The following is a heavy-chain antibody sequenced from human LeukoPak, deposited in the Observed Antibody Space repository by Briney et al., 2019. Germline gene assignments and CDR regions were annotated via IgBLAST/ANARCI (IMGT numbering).Heavy chain of an antibody. J-gene: IGHJ3*02. D-gene: IGHD4-23*01. CDR3: ARGFSGGGMAFDI. Sequence: SETLSLTCTVSGGSISSSSYYWGWIRQPPGRGLEWLGYIYYSGNTKYNPSLKSRVTISIDTSKNQFSLKLTSVTAADTAVYYCARGFSGGGMAFDIWGQGTMVTVSS. CDR2: IYYSGNT. V-gene: IGHV4-61*05. CDR1: GGSISSSSYY.